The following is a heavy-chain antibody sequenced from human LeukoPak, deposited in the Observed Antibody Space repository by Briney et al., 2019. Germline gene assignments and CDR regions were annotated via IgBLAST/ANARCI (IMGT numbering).Heavy chain of an antibody. CDR2: INHSGST. D-gene: IGHD2-15*01. CDR3: ARGPICSGGSCYSPARPRFDY. V-gene: IGHV4-34*01. Sequence: PSETLSLTCAVYGGSFSGYYWSWIRQPPGKGLEWIGEINHSGSTNYNPSLKSRVTISVDTSKNQFSLKLSSVTAADTAVYYCARGPICSGGSCYSPARPRFDYWGQGTLVTVSS. J-gene: IGHJ4*02. CDR1: GGSFSGYY.